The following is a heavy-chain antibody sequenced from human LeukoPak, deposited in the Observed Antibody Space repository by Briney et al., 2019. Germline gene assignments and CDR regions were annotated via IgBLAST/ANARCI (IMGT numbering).Heavy chain of an antibody. CDR1: GFTFSSYW. D-gene: IGHD2-21*01. Sequence: GGSLRLSCAASGFTFSSYWMHWVRQAPGKGLVWVSRINSDGSSTSYADSVEGRFTISRDNAKNTLYLQMNSLRAEDTAVYCCASGPGALWAFDIWGQGTMVTVSS. CDR2: INSDGSST. J-gene: IGHJ3*02. CDR3: ASGPGALWAFDI. V-gene: IGHV3-74*01.